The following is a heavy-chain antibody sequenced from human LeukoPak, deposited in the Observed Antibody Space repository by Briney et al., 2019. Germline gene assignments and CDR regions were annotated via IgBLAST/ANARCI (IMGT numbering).Heavy chain of an antibody. CDR3: ARGSSPPYYYYYYYMDV. D-gene: IGHD3-10*01. CDR1: GGSISSYY. CDR2: IYTSGST. Sequence: PSETLSLTCTVSGGSISSYYWSWIRQPAGKGLEWIGRIYTSGSTNYNPSLKSRVTISVDTSKNQFSLKLSSVTAADTAVYYCARGSSPPYYYYYYYMDVWGKGTTVTVSS. J-gene: IGHJ6*03. V-gene: IGHV4-4*07.